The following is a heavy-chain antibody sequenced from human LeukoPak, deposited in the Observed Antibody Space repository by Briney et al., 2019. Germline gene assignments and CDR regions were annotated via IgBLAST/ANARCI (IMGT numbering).Heavy chain of an antibody. CDR2: IKQDGSEK. V-gene: IGHV3-7*02. J-gene: IGHJ4*02. D-gene: IGHD4-17*01. CDR3: ASHYGDYSFFDY. CDR1: GFTFSSYW. Sequence: GGSLRLSCAASGFTFSSYWMRWVRQAPGKGLEWVANIKQDGSEKYYVDSVKGRFTISRDNAKNSLYLQMNSLRAEDTAVYYCASHYGDYSFFDYWGQGTLVTVSS.